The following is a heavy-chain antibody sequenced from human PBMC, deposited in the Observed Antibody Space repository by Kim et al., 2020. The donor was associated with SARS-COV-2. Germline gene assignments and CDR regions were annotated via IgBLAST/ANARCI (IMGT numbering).Heavy chain of an antibody. D-gene: IGHD6-13*01. CDR2: MNPNSGNT. CDR1: GYTFTSYD. CDR3: AREIYSSSWYTLIPGRYYYYGMDV. J-gene: IGHJ6*02. Sequence: ASVKVSCKASGYTFTSYDINWVRQATGQGLEWMGWMNPNSGNTGYAQKFQGRVTMTRNTSISTAYMELSSLRSEDTAVYYCAREIYSSSWYTLIPGRYYYYGMDVWGQGTTVTVSS. V-gene: IGHV1-8*01.